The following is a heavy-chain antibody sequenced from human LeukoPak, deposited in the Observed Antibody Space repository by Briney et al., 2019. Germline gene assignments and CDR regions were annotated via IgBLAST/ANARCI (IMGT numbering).Heavy chain of an antibody. D-gene: IGHD5-18*01. CDR2: IYYSGST. V-gene: IGHV4-39*01. J-gene: IGHJ5*02. CDR1: GGSISSSSYY. CDR3: ARRVDTAVGNWFDP. Sequence: SETLSLTCTVSGGSISSSSYYWGWIRQPPGKGLEWIGSIYYSGSTYYNPSLKSRVTISVDTSKNQFSLKLSSVTAADTAVYYCARRVDTAVGNWFDPWGQGTLVTVSS.